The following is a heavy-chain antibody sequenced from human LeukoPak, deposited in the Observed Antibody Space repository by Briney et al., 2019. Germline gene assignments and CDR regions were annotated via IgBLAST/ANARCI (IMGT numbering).Heavy chain of an antibody. Sequence: ASVKVSCKTSGYIFSNYDINWVRQAPGQGLEWMGWVSGGEGNTKYSEKFQGRITITRDTSATTAYLELSSLRSEDSTVYFCARAFSASSSTIDYWGQGTLVIVSP. D-gene: IGHD6-6*01. CDR2: VSGGEGNT. J-gene: IGHJ4*02. CDR3: ARAFSASSSTIDY. V-gene: IGHV1-3*01. CDR1: GYIFSNYD.